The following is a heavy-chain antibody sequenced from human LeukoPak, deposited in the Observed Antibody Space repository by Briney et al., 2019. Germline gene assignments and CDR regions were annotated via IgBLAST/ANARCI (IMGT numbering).Heavy chain of an antibody. CDR1: GFTFTSYA. CDR3: ARGPAGDPFDH. CDR2: IGSSGSPI. Sequence: GGSLRLSCAASGFTFTSYAMNWVRQAPGKGLEWVSFIGSSGSPIYYADSVKGRFTISRDNAKNSLYLQMSSLRVEDTAVYYCARGPAGDPFDHWGQGTLVTVSS. D-gene: IGHD3-16*01. V-gene: IGHV3-48*03. J-gene: IGHJ4*02.